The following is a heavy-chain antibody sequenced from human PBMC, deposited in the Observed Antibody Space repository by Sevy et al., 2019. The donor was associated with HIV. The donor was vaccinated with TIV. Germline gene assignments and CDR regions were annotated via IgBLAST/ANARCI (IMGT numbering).Heavy chain of an antibody. V-gene: IGHV3-48*02. CDR2: ISGSSTTI. CDR3: NVGLWMAYYFDF. CDR1: GFSFTDYT. Sequence: GGSLRLSCAASGFSFTDYTMNWVRQSPGKGLEWVSYISGSSTTIYYANSVKGRFTISRDNAKKSLFLQMNDLRDEDTAVYYCNVGLWMAYYFDFWGQGTLVTVSS. J-gene: IGHJ4*02. D-gene: IGHD5-12*01.